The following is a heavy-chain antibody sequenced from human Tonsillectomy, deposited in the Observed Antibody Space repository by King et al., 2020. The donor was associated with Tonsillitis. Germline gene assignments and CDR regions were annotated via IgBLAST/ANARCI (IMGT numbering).Heavy chain of an antibody. Sequence: VQLVESGGGLVKPGGSLRLSCAASGFTFSNAWMSWVRQAPGKGLEWVGRIKSKTDGGTTDYAAPVKGRFTISRDDSKKTLYLQMNSLKTEDTAVYYCTTPAGWFGELLFPDFDYWGQGTLVTVSS. CDR1: GFTFSNAW. V-gene: IGHV3-15*01. D-gene: IGHD3-10*01. J-gene: IGHJ4*02. CDR3: TTPAGWFGELLFPDFDY. CDR2: IKSKTDGGTT.